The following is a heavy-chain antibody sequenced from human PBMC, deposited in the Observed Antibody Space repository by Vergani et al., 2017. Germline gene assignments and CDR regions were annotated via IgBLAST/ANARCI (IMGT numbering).Heavy chain of an antibody. J-gene: IGHJ3*02. D-gene: IGHD2-15*01. CDR1: GGTFSSYA. V-gene: IGHV1-69*06. CDR2: NIPIFGTA. CDR3: ANSGVVVAATPDAFDI. Sequence: QVQLVQSGAEVKKPGSSVKVSCKASGGTFSSYAISWVRQAPGQGLEWMGGNIPIFGTANYAQKFQGRVTITADKSTSTAYMELSSLRSADTAVYYCANSGVVVAATPDAFDIWGQGTMVTVSS.